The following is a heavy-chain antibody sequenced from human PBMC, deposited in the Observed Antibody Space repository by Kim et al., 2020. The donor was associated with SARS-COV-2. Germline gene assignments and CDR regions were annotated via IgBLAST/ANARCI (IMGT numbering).Heavy chain of an antibody. CDR2: IYSGGST. Sequence: GGSLRLSCVVSGFTVSSNYMNWVRQTPGKGLEWVSVIYSGGSTYYADSVKGRFTISRDNSKNTLYLQMNSLRAEDTAVYYCARGQGYYGSGNWGQGTLVTVSS. J-gene: IGHJ4*02. CDR3: ARGQGYYGSGN. D-gene: IGHD3-10*01. CDR1: GFTVSSNY. V-gene: IGHV3-66*01.